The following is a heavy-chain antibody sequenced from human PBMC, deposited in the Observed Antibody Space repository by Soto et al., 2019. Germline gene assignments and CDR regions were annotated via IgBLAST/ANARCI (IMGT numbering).Heavy chain of an antibody. V-gene: IGHV3-23*01. CDR3: AKDHRLELRGLDS. CDR1: GSTFSNYA. Sequence: EAQLLESGGGLVQPGGSLRLSCASSGSTFSNYAMTWVRQAPGKGLEWVSTISGSGSATYYADSVKGRFTISRYNSKDTLYLEINSLRAEDTAVYYCAKDHRLELRGLDSWGQGTLVTVSS. D-gene: IGHD1-7*01. CDR2: ISGSGSAT. J-gene: IGHJ5*01.